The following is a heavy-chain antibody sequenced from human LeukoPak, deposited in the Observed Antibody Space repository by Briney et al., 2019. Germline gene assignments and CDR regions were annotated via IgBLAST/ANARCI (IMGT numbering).Heavy chain of an antibody. CDR2: IHPGNSNI. Sequence: HGESLKISCKGSGYSFTSYWIGWVRQMPGKGLEWMGIIHPGNSNIRYSPSFEGQVIISADKSISTAYLQWSSLKASDTAMYYCARNPDGSGSYQGYGMDVWGQGTTVTVSS. V-gene: IGHV5-51*01. CDR1: GYSFTSYW. J-gene: IGHJ6*02. D-gene: IGHD3-10*01. CDR3: ARNPDGSGSYQGYGMDV.